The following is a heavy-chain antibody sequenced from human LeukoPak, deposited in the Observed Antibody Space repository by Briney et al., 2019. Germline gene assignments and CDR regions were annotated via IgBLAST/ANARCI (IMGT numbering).Heavy chain of an antibody. CDR2: IYPGGSDT. CDR1: GYSFTSYW. D-gene: IGHD6-6*01. J-gene: IGHJ4*02. CDR3: ARQPSYSSSSSLDY. Sequence: GESLKISCQGSGYSFTSYWIGWVRQMPGKGLEWMGIIYPGGSDTRYSPSFQGQVTISADKSISTAYLQWSSLKASDTAMYYCARQPSYSSSSSLDYWGQGTLVTVSS. V-gene: IGHV5-51*01.